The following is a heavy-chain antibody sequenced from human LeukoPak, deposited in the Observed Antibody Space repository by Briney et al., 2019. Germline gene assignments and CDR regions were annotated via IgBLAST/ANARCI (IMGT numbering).Heavy chain of an antibody. V-gene: IGHV4-4*07. D-gene: IGHD2-2*01. CDR1: GGSISSYY. CDR2: IYTSGST. J-gene: IGHJ3*02. Sequence: PSETLSLTCTVSGGSISSYYWSWIRQPAGKGLEWIGRIYTSGSTNYNPSLKSRVTISVDTSKNQFSLKLSSVTAADTAVYYCASPIVVVPAAPRDAFDIWGQGTMVTVSS. CDR3: ASPIVVVPAAPRDAFDI.